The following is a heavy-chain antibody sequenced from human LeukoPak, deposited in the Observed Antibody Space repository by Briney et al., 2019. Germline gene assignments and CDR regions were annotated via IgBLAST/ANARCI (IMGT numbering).Heavy chain of an antibody. D-gene: IGHD6-19*01. CDR2: IYHSGST. Sequence: SETLSLTCTVSGYSISSGYYWGWIRPPPGKGLEWIGSIYHSGSTYYNPSLKSRVTISVDTSKNQFSLKLSSVTAADTAVYYCARERQWLYGSGAFDIWGQGTMVTVSS. CDR1: GYSISSGYY. J-gene: IGHJ3*02. V-gene: IGHV4-38-2*02. CDR3: ARERQWLYGSGAFDI.